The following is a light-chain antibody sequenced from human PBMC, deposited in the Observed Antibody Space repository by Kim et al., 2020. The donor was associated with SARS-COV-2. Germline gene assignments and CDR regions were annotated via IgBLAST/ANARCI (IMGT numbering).Light chain of an antibody. CDR2: DAS. Sequence: LFPGERATLSCRASRSVSSYLAWYQQKPGQAPRLLIYDASNRATGIPARFSGSGSGTDFTLTISSLEPEDFAVYYCQQRSNWPPYTFGQGTKLEI. J-gene: IGKJ2*01. V-gene: IGKV3-11*01. CDR1: RSVSSY. CDR3: QQRSNWPPYT.